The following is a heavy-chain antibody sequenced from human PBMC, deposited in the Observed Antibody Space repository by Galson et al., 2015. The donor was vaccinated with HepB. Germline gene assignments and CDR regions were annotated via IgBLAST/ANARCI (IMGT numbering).Heavy chain of an antibody. CDR3: ARGDNMLPGLIVSYALDI. V-gene: IGHV3-21*01. CDR1: GFTFSTYS. CDR2: ISYSSSNI. J-gene: IGHJ3*02. Sequence: SLRLSCAGSGFTFSTYSMNWVRQAPGKGLEWVSFISYSSSNIYYAASVRGRFTISRDNAKNSVSLQMNSLRAEDTAIYYCARGDNMLPGLIVSYALDIWGQGTKVTVSS. D-gene: IGHD3-10*01.